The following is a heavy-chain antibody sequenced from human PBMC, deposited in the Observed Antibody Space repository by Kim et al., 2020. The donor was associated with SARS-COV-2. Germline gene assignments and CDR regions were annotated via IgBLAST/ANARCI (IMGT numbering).Heavy chain of an antibody. CDR2: IREDGNEK. V-gene: IGHV3-7*01. CDR3: TRSGGSDLDY. Sequence: GGSLRLSCVASGFPFSNYWMSWVRQTPGKGLEWVANIREDGNEKYYVDSVNGRFTISRDNAKNSLYLQMNSLRAEDTAVNHCTRSGGSDLDYWGQGALVTVSS. CDR1: GFPFSNYW. J-gene: IGHJ4*02. D-gene: IGHD3-16*01.